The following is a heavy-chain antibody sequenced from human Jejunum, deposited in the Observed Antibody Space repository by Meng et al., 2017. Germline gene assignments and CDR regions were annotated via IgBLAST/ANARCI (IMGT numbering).Heavy chain of an antibody. Sequence: QVQLQESGPGLVQPSGTLSLTCDVSRGSITTNHWWSWVRQPPGKGLEWIGEIYFTGTTNYNPSLKSRVTMSVDQSKNQVSLKLTSVSAADTAVYFCARGINFYDAAAYSFENYFDHWSQGALVTVSS. CDR1: RGSITTNHW. V-gene: IGHV4-4*02. J-gene: IGHJ4*02. CDR3: ARGINFYDAAAYSFENYFDH. D-gene: IGHD2/OR15-2a*01. CDR2: IYFTGTT.